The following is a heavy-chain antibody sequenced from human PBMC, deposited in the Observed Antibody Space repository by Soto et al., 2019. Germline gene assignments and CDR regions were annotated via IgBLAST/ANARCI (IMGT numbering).Heavy chain of an antibody. CDR3: ASDERTCCGGDNCEHYFDY. D-gene: IGHD2-21*01. CDR1: GYTFTTYG. CDR2: ISGYNGNT. V-gene: IGHV1-18*01. J-gene: IGHJ4*02. Sequence: QVQLVQSGAEVKKPGASVKVSCKTSGYTFTTYGVSWVRQAPGLGLEWMGWISGYNGNTNSAPKFQGRVSMTTDTSTSTAYMELRSLRSDDTAVYYCASDERTCCGGDNCEHYFDYWGQGTLVTVSS.